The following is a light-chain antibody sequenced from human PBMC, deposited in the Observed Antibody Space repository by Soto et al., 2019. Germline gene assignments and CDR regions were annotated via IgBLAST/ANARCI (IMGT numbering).Light chain of an antibody. J-gene: IGKJ2*01. CDR1: QSVTNY. Sequence: DIQMTQSTSSLSASVGDRVTITCRASQSVTNYLNWYQQKPGKAPILLIYSASTLQSGVPSRFSGSGSGTDFTLTISTLQPEDFATYFCQQSYDTRMYTFGQGTKLEI. CDR2: SAS. V-gene: IGKV1-39*01. CDR3: QQSYDTRMYT.